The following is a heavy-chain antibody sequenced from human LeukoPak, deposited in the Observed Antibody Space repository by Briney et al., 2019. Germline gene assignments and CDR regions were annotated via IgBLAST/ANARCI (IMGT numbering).Heavy chain of an antibody. D-gene: IGHD5-12*01. CDR1: RYTFTSYA. CDR3: ARDLGVVATTFYYFDY. J-gene: IGHJ4*02. Sequence: ASVKVSCKASRYTFTSYAMHWVRQAPGQRLEWMGWINAGNGNTKYSQKFQGRVTITRDTSASTACMELSSLRSEDTAVYYCARDLGVVATTFYYFDYWGQGTLVTVSS. V-gene: IGHV1-3*01. CDR2: INAGNGNT.